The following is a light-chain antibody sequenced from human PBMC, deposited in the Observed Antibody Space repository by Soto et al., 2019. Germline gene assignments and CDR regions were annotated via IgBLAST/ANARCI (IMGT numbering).Light chain of an antibody. V-gene: IGLV2-14*01. Sequence: QSALTQPASVSGSPGQSITISCTGTSRDVGGYNYVSWYQHHPGKAPKLMIYDVNSRPSGVSDRFSGSKSGNTASLTISGLQAEDEADYYCSSYTTTTIREANVFGTGTKLTVL. CDR1: SRDVGGYNY. J-gene: IGLJ1*01. CDR2: DVN. CDR3: SSYTTTTIREANV.